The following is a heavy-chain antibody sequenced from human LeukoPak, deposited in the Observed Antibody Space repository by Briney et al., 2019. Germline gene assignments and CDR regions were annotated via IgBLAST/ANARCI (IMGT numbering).Heavy chain of an antibody. V-gene: IGHV3-7*03. CDR3: ARVYSSSSGKNAFDF. CDR1: GFTFSSHW. Sequence: GGSLRVSCVDSGFTFSSHWMSWVRQAPGKGLEWVANINQGEGEKYYVDSVKGRFTISRDNAKNSLSLQMNSLRAEDTAVYYCARVYSSSSGKNAFDFWGQGTLVTVSS. J-gene: IGHJ3*01. CDR2: INQGEGEK. D-gene: IGHD6-6*01.